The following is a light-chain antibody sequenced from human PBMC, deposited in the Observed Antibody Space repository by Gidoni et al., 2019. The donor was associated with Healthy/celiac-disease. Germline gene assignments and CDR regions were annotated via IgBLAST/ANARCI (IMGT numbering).Light chain of an antibody. CDR3: QQRSNWLT. V-gene: IGKV3-11*01. CDR2: DAS. CDR1: QSVSSY. Sequence: EIVLTQSPATLSLSPGERATLSCRARQSVSSYLAWSQQKPGQAPRLLIYDASNRATGIPARFSGSGSGTDFTLTISSLEPEDFAVYYCQQRSNWLTFGGGTKVEIK. J-gene: IGKJ4*01.